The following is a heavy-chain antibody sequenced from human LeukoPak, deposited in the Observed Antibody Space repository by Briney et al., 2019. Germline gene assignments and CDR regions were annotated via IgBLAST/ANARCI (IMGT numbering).Heavy chain of an antibody. Sequence: PGGSLRLSCAASGFTFDDYAMHWVRQAPGKGLEWVSGISWNSGSIGYADSVKGRFTISRDNAKNSLYLQMNSLRAEDTALYYCAKGAAVYYYDGMDVWGQGTTVTVSS. J-gene: IGHJ6*02. V-gene: IGHV3-9*01. CDR1: GFTFDDYA. D-gene: IGHD6-13*01. CDR2: ISWNSGSI. CDR3: AKGAAVYYYDGMDV.